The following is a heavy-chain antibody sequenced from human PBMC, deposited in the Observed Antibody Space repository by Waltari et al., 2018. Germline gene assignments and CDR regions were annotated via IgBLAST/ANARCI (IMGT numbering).Heavy chain of an antibody. CDR1: GGTFSSYA. Sequence: VQLVQSGAEVKKPGSSVKVSCKASGGTFSSYAISWVRQAPGQGLEWMGGIIPIFGTANYAQKFQGRVTITADESTSTAYMELSSLRSEDTAVYYCARDPYSSSSAYYYYYGMDVWGQGTTVTVSS. J-gene: IGHJ6*02. V-gene: IGHV1-69*01. CDR3: ARDPYSSSSAYYYYYGMDV. CDR2: IIPIFGTA. D-gene: IGHD6-6*01.